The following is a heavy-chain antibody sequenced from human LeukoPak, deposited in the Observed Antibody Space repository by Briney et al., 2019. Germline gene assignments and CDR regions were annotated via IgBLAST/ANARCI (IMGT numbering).Heavy chain of an antibody. V-gene: IGHV3-15*01. D-gene: IGHD6-25*01. J-gene: IGHJ4*02. CDR3: TTGAPAN. CDR1: GFTFSNAW. CDR2: IKSKTVGGTT. Sequence: GGSLRLSCAASGFTFSNAWMSWVRQAPGKGLEWVGRIKSKTVGGTTDYAAPVKGRFTISRDDSKNTLYLQMNSLKTEDTAVYYCTTGAPANWGQGTLVTVSS.